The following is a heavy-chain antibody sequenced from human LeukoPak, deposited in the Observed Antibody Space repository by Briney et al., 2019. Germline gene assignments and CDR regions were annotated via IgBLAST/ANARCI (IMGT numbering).Heavy chain of an antibody. Sequence: GGSLRLSCAASGFTGSNNYVSWVRQAPGKGLEWVSSISGSGGSTYYADSVKGRFTISRDNSKNTLYLQMNSLRDEDTAVYYCAKSSYYDSSGYYREYYFDYWGQGTLVTVSS. CDR2: ISGSGGST. CDR3: AKSSYYDSSGYYREYYFDY. V-gene: IGHV3-23*01. CDR1: GFTGSNNY. D-gene: IGHD3-22*01. J-gene: IGHJ4*02.